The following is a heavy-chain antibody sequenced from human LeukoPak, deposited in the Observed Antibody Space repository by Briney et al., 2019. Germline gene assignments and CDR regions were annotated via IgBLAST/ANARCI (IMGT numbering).Heavy chain of an antibody. CDR2: IWYDGSNK. CDR1: GFTFSSYG. CDR3: ARSSRGDEVVTPRDY. J-gene: IGHJ4*02. V-gene: IGHV3-33*01. D-gene: IGHD4-23*01. Sequence: GRSLRLSCAASGFTFSSYGMHWVRQAPGKGLEWVAVIWYDGSNKYYADSVKGRFTISRDNSKNTLYLQMNSLRAEDMAVYYCARSSRGDEVVTPRDYWGQGTLVTVSS.